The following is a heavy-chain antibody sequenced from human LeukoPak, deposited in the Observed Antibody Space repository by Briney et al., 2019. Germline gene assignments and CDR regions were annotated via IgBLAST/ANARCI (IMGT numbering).Heavy chain of an antibody. V-gene: IGHV1-8*01. Sequence: ASVKVSCKASGYTFTSYDINWVRQATGQGLEWMGWMNPNSGNTGYAQKFQGRVTMTRNTSISTAYMELSSLRSDDTAMYYCARMWSTATSGWNWFDPWGQGTLVTVSS. CDR2: MNPNSGNT. D-gene: IGHD6-13*01. J-gene: IGHJ5*02. CDR3: ARMWSTATSGWNWFDP. CDR1: GYTFTSYD.